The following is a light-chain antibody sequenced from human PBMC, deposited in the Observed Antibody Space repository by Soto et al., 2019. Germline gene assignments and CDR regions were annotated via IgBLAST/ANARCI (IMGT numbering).Light chain of an antibody. CDR1: GSYNF. CDR3: CSYAGSSTLV. V-gene: IGLV2-23*02. Sequence: QSVLTQPASVSGSPGQSITISCTVGSYNFVSWYQQHPGKAPKVLIYEVSKRPSGVSDRFSGSKSGNTASLTISGLQAEDEADYYCCSYAGSSTLVFGGGTQLTVL. J-gene: IGLJ2*01. CDR2: EVS.